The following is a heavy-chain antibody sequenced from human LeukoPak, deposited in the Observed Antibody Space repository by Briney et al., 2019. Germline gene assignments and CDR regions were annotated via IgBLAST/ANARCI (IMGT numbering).Heavy chain of an antibody. V-gene: IGHV5-51*01. Sequence: GESLKISCKGFGYSFTSSWIGWVRQMPGKGLEWMGIIFPADSDTRYSPSFQGQVSISVDKSICTAYLQWSSLKASDTAMYFCARPGYGSSLEYWGQGTLVTVSS. CDR2: IFPADSDT. CDR1: GYSFTSSW. CDR3: ARPGYGSSLEY. J-gene: IGHJ4*02. D-gene: IGHD6-13*01.